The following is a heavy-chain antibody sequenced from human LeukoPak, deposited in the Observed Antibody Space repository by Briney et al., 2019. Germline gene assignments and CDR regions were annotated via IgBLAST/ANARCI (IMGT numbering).Heavy chain of an antibody. CDR2: ISWSSGII. CDR3: AKDTGRPTDAITMEDNAFDI. D-gene: IGHD3-3*01. V-gene: IGHV3-9*01. J-gene: IGHJ3*02. Sequence: GGSLRLSCAASGFSFDDHGMHWVRQAPGKGLEWVSGISWSSGIIGYADSVKGRFTISRDNAKNSLYLQMDSLRAEDTALYYCAKDTGRPTDAITMEDNAFDIWGQGTMVTVSS. CDR1: GFSFDDHG.